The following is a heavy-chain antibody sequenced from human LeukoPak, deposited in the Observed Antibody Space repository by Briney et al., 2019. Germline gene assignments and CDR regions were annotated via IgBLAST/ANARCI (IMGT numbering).Heavy chain of an antibody. Sequence: GGSLRLSCAASGFTFSSYAMHWVRQAPGKGLEWVAVISYDGSNKYYADSVKGRFTISRDNSENTLYLQMNSLRAEDTAVYYCARDLYCSGGSCYSGWFDPWGQGTLVTVSS. J-gene: IGHJ5*02. CDR2: ISYDGSNK. V-gene: IGHV3-30-3*01. CDR1: GFTFSSYA. D-gene: IGHD2-15*01. CDR3: ARDLYCSGGSCYSGWFDP.